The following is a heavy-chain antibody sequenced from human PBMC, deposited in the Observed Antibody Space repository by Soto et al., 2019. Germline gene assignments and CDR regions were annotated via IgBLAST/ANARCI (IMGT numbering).Heavy chain of an antibody. CDR1: GYRLTSYW. V-gene: IGHV5-51*01. CDR3: ARHVDYYYGMDV. CDR2: IYPTDSDT. J-gene: IGHJ6*02. Sequence: GRSLKISCKASGYRLTSYWIGWVRQMPGKGLEWMGIIYPTDSDTRYSPSFQGQVTISVDKSINTAYLQWSSLKASDTAMYYCARHVDYYYGMDVWSRGTTVTVSS.